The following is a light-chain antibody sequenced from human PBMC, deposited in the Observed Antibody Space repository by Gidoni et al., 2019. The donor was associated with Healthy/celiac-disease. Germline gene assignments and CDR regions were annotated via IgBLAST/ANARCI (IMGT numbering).Light chain of an antibody. V-gene: IGKV3-11*01. J-gene: IGKJ1*01. CDR3: QQRSNWPPVWT. Sequence: EIVLTQSPATLSLSPGERATLSCRASQSVSRYLAWYQQKPGQAPRLLIYDASNRATGIPARFSGSGSGTDFTLTISSLEPEDVAVYYCQQRSNWPPVWTFGQGTKVEIK. CDR2: DAS. CDR1: QSVSRY.